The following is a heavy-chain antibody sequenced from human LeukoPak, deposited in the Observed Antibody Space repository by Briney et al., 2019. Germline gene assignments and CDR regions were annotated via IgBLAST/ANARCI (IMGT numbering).Heavy chain of an antibody. CDR3: AKSESAGDYYFDY. CDR2: ISGSGGST. CDR1: GFTFSSYA. J-gene: IGHJ4*02. D-gene: IGHD3-10*01. Sequence: GGSLRLSCAASGFTFSSYAMSWVRQAPGKELEWVSAISGSGGSTYYADSVKGRFTISRDNSKNTLYLQMNSLRAEDTAVYYCAKSESAGDYYFDYWGQGTLVTVSS. V-gene: IGHV3-23*01.